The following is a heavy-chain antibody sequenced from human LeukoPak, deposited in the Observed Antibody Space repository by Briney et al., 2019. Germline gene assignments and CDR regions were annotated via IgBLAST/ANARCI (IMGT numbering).Heavy chain of an antibody. D-gene: IGHD3-3*01. J-gene: IGHJ6*03. CDR1: GGSISSSSYY. Sequence: PSETPSLTCTVSGGSISSSSYYWGWISQPPGRGLEWLGSIYYSGSTYYNPSLKSRVTISVDTSKNHFSLKLSSVAAADPAVTFCARGIFGVVVTRYHYYYMDVWGKGTSVTVSS. CDR3: ARGIFGVVVTRYHYYYMDV. CDR2: IYYSGST. V-gene: IGHV4-39*07.